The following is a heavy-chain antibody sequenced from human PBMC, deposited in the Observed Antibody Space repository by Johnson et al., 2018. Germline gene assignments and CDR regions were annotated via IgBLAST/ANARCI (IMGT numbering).Heavy chain of an antibody. CDR1: GFTFSSYW. D-gene: IGHD6-19*01. CDR3: ARDRSSLSWYSIGWFPHGAFDI. V-gene: IGHV3-7*01. CDR2: IKQDGSEK. J-gene: IGHJ3*02. Sequence: VQLVESGGGLVKPGGSLRLSCAASGFTFSSYWMSWVRQAPGKGLEWVANIKQDGSEKYYVDSVKGRFTISRDNAKNSLYLQMKSLRAEDTALYSCARDRSSLSWYSIGWFPHGAFDIWGQGTMVTVSS.